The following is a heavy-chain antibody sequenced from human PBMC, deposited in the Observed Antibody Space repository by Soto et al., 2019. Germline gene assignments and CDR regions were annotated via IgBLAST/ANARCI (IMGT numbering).Heavy chain of an antibody. Sequence: SGPTLVNPTETLTLTCTVSVFSLSNARMGVSWIRQPPGKALEWLAHIFSNDEKSYSTSLKSRLTISKDTSKSQVVLTMTNMDPVDTATYYCARILELRGYSSSWYSEFDPWGQGTLVTVSS. D-gene: IGHD6-13*01. CDR2: IFSNDEK. CDR3: ARILELRGYSSSWYSEFDP. CDR1: VFSLSNARMG. V-gene: IGHV2-26*01. J-gene: IGHJ5*02.